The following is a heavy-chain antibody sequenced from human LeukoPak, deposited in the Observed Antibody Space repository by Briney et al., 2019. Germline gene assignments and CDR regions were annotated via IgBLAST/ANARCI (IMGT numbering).Heavy chain of an antibody. D-gene: IGHD1-1*01. Sequence: GGSLRLSCAASGFTFDDYTMHWVRQAPGKGLEWVSLISGDGGDTYYADSVQGRFTISRDNSKNSLYLQMNSLRSEDTTLYYCAKANCHYNYMNVWGKGTTVTVSS. CDR2: ISGDGGDT. J-gene: IGHJ6*03. CDR3: AKANCHYNYMNV. V-gene: IGHV3-43*01. CDR1: GFTFDDYT.